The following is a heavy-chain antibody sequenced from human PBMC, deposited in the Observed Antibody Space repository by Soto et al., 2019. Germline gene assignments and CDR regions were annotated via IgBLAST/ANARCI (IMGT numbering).Heavy chain of an antibody. CDR1: GGSISSYY. V-gene: IGHV4-59*01. J-gene: IGHJ3*02. Sequence: SETLSLTCTVSGGSISSYYWSWIRQPPGKGLEWIGYIYYSGSTNYNPSLKSRVTISVATSKNQFSLKLSSVTAADTAVYYCARVRGSLRFLEWLLFDAFDIWGQGTMVTVSS. D-gene: IGHD3-3*01. CDR2: IYYSGST. CDR3: ARVRGSLRFLEWLLFDAFDI.